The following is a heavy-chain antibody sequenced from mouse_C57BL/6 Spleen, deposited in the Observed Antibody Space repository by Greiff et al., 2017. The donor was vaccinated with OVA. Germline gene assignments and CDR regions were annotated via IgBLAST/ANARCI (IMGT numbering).Heavy chain of an antibody. D-gene: IGHD1-1*01. V-gene: IGHV1-82*01. CDR3: AGIITTVVAYYFDY. CDR2: IYPGDGDT. J-gene: IGHJ2*01. Sequence: QVQLQQSGPELVKPGASVKISCKASGYAFSSSWMNWVKQRPGKGLEWIGRIYPGDGDTNYNGKFKGKATLTADKSSSTAYMQLSSLTSEDSAVYFCAGIITTVVAYYFDYWGQGTTLTVSS. CDR1: GYAFSSSW.